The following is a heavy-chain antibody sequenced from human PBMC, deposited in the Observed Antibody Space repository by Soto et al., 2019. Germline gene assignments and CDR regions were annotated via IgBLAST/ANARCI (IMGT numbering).Heavy chain of an antibody. V-gene: IGHV1-69*06. CDR3: ARDGLVDTAMVTLSLDY. J-gene: IGHJ4*02. Sequence: SVKVSCKASGGTFSRYAISWVRQAPGQGLEWMGGIIPIFGTANYAQKFQGRVTITADKSTSTAYMELSSLRSEDTAVYYCARDGLVDTAMVTLSLDYWGQGTLVTVSS. D-gene: IGHD5-18*01. CDR1: GGTFSRYA. CDR2: IIPIFGTA.